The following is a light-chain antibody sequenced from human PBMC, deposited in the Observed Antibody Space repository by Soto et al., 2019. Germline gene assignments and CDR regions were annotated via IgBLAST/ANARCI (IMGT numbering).Light chain of an antibody. V-gene: IGKV1-5*01. CDR1: QKVSPW. Sequence: DIRMTQSPSTLSASVGDSVTITCRASQKVSPWLAWYQQKAGKAPKLLIYDVSSLKRGVPSRFSGSGSGTEFTHTISSLQSDDFATYYCQQYDSYWGTFGQGTKVEFK. CDR3: QQYDSYWGT. CDR2: DVS. J-gene: IGKJ1*01.